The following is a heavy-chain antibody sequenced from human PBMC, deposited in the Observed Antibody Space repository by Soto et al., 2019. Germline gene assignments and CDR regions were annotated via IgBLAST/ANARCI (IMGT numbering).Heavy chain of an antibody. CDR2: IYYSGST. CDR1: GVSFRDIG. J-gene: IGHJ4*02. V-gene: IGHV4-59*03. CDR3: AAGGLGAVRTPLDY. Sequence: PSETLHLPYDVFGVSFRDIGCPWIRKFPGEGLEWIGYIYYSGSTNYNPSLKSRVTISVDASRSQFSLKLTSVTAADTALYYRAAGGLGAVRTPLDYWVQRTLVTVSS. D-gene: IGHD3-16*01.